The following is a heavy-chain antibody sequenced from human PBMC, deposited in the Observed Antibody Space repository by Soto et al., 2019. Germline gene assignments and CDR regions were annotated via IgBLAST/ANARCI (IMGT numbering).Heavy chain of an antibody. CDR1: GFTLSGYA. Sequence: PGGSLRLSWAASGFTLSGYAMDWVRQAPGKGLEYVSGISSNGVGTYYANSVQGRFTISRDNSKNTVYLQMGSLRPEDMAVYYCARRARPDFYYMDVWGKGTTVIVSS. CDR3: ARRARPDFYYMDV. D-gene: IGHD6-6*01. J-gene: IGHJ6*03. V-gene: IGHV3-64*01. CDR2: ISSNGVGT.